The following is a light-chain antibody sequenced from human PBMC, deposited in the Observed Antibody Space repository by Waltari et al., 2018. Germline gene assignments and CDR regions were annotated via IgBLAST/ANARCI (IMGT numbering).Light chain of an antibody. Sequence: DFVLTQTPLPSPLTLGQSASTSFRSGERLLHSNGDTYLTWLHQRPGQPPRLLIYRVSIRFPGVPDRFSASGAGTDFTLRITSVEAEDVGIYYCLQTTHFPRTFGGGTKLEI. CDR1: ERLLHSNGDTY. J-gene: IGKJ4*01. V-gene: IGKV2-24*01. CDR3: LQTTHFPRT. CDR2: RVS.